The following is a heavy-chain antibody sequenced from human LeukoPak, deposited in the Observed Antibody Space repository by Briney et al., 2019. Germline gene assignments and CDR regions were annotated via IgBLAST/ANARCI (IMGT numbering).Heavy chain of an antibody. CDR1: GFTFSSYA. J-gene: IGHJ4*02. CDR2: IKEDGSEK. D-gene: IGHD6-13*01. CDR3: AGGRQLGY. V-gene: IGHV3-7*01. Sequence: GSLSLSCAASGFTFSSYAMSWVRQAPGKGLEWVANIKEDGSEKYYVDSVKGRFTISRDNARNSLYLQMNSLRAEDTAVYYCAGGRQLGYWGQGTLVTVSS.